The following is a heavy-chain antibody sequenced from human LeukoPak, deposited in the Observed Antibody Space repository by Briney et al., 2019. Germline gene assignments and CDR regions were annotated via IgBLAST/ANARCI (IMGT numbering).Heavy chain of an antibody. CDR1: GFTFGRSA. CDR2: ISSSGNT. J-gene: IGHJ4*02. Sequence: GGSLRLSCEASGFTFGRSAMTWVRQTPGKGLEWFSSISSSGNTYYADSVKGRFTISRDNSKNLVNLQMNSLRAEDTAIYYCVKGRMSEDGLDFWGQGSLVTVSS. CDR3: VKGRMSEDGLDF. V-gene: IGHV3-23*01. D-gene: IGHD5-24*01.